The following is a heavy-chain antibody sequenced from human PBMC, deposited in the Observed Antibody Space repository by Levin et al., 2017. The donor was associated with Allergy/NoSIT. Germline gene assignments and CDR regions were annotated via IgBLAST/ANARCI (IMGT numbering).Heavy chain of an antibody. CDR3: THDSRGYYGLDV. D-gene: IGHD3-10*01. V-gene: IGHV2-5*01. CDR1: GFSLSTREVG. Sequence: SGPTLVKPTQTLTLTCTFSGFSLSTREVGVAWIRQPPGKALEWLALIYGNDEKVYSPSLKSRLTITKDTSKNQVVLTLTNMDPVDTSTYYCTHDSRGYYGLDVWGQGTAVTVSS. J-gene: IGHJ6*02. CDR2: IYGNDEK.